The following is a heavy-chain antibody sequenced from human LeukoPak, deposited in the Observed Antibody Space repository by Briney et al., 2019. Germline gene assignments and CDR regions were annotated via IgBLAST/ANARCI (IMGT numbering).Heavy chain of an antibody. V-gene: IGHV1-46*01. D-gene: IGHD6-13*01. CDR2: INPSGGST. Sequence: ASVKVSCKASGYTFTSYYMHWVRQAPEQGLEWMGIINPSGGSTSYAQKFQGRVTMTRDTSTSTVYIELSSLRSEDTAVYYCARARGTSSWDTGVFQHWGQGTLVTVSS. J-gene: IGHJ1*01. CDR1: GYTFTSYY. CDR3: ARARGTSSWDTGVFQH.